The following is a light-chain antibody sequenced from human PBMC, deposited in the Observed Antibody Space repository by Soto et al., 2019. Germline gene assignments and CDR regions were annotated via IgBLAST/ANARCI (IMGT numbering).Light chain of an antibody. J-gene: IGLJ1*01. CDR3: SSYAGSNNFV. CDR2: AVS. V-gene: IGLV2-8*01. Sequence: QSALTQPASVSGSPGQSITISCSGTSSDIGSYDHVAWYQQFPGKSPKLMIYAVSDRPSGVSDRFSGSKSGITASLTVSGLEAEDEADYYCSSYAGSNNFVFGIGTKVTVL. CDR1: SSDIGSYDH.